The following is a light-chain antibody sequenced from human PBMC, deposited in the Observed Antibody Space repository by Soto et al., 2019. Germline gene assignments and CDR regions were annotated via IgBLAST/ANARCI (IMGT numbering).Light chain of an antibody. CDR2: GAS. CDR3: QQIYITLFT. Sequence: DIQMTQSPSSLSASVGDRVTITCRASQSISTFLNWYQEKPGKAPKLLIYGASSLQSGAPSRFRGSGSGTDFTLTISSLQPEDFATYYCQQIYITLFTFGPGTKVDVK. J-gene: IGKJ3*01. V-gene: IGKV1-39*01. CDR1: QSISTF.